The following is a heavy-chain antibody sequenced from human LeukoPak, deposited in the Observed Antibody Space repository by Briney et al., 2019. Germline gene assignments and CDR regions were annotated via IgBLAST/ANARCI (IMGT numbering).Heavy chain of an antibody. CDR2: IYYSGST. CDR1: GGSISSYY. Sequence: SETLSLTCTVSGGSISSYYWSWIRQPPAKGLEWIGYIYYSGSTNYNPSLKSRVTISVDTSKNQFSLRLSSVTAADTAVYYCARAPASLWFGDYYFDYWGQGTLVTVSS. J-gene: IGHJ4*02. D-gene: IGHD3-10*01. V-gene: IGHV4-59*01. CDR3: ARAPASLWFGDYYFDY.